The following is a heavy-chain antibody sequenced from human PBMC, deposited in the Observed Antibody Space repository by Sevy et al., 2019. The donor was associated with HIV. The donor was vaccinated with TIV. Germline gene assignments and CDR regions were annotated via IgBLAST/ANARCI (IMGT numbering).Heavy chain of an antibody. CDR2: IKSKTYGGTT. CDR3: SRVQGTISPYNYFGMDV. J-gene: IGHJ6*02. Sequence: GGSLRLSCTASGFTFGDYAMSWLRQAPGKGLEWVGFIKSKTYGGTTEYAAYVKGRFTISRDDSKSIAYLQMNSLKTEDTALYYCSRVQGTISPYNYFGMDVWGQGTTVTVSS. V-gene: IGHV3-49*03. D-gene: IGHD3-3*01. CDR1: GFTFGDYA.